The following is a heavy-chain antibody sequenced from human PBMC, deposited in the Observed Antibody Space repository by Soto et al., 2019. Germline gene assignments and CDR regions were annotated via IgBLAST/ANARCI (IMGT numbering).Heavy chain of an antibody. CDR2: IKNKANSYTT. D-gene: IGHD2-15*01. CDR3: ARVSVWAPSGGWYFDY. V-gene: IGHV3-72*01. CDR1: GFTFSAHY. Sequence: EVQLVESGGGLVQPGGSLRLSCAASGFTFSAHYMDWVRQAPGKGLEWVGRIKNKANSYTTEYAASVEGRFTISREDSKNSLYLQMNSLKTEATAVYSCARVSVWAPSGGWYFDYWGQGSQVAVSS. J-gene: IGHJ4*02.